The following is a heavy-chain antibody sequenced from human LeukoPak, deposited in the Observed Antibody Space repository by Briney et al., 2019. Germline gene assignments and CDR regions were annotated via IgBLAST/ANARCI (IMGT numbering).Heavy chain of an antibody. J-gene: IGHJ4*02. CDR1: GFTVSSNY. D-gene: IGHD6-19*01. CDR2: IYSGGNT. V-gene: IGHV3-53*01. CDR3: ARRYSSAWSFDY. Sequence: PGGSLRLSCAASGFTVSSNYMSWVRQAPGKGLEWVSVIYSGGNTYYADSVKGRFTISRDNSKNTLYLQMNSLRAEDTAVNYCARRYSSAWSFDYWGQGTLVTVSS.